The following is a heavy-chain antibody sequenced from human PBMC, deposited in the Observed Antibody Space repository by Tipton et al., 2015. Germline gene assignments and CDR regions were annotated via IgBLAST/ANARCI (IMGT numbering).Heavy chain of an antibody. J-gene: IGHJ4*02. D-gene: IGHD6-19*01. CDR3: ARGRFNSGWYPYYFDY. CDR1: GFTFSDSW. Sequence: SLRLSCAASGFTFSDSWMAWVRQAPGKGLEWLANIKQDGSNKYYVDSVKGRFTISRDNARNSLSLQMNSLGVEDTAVYYCARGRFNSGWYPYYFDYWGQGTLVTVSS. V-gene: IGHV3-7*01. CDR2: IKQDGSNK.